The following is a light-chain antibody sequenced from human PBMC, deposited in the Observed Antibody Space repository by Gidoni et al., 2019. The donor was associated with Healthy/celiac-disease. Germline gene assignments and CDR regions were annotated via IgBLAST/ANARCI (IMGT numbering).Light chain of an antibody. J-gene: IGKJ4*01. Sequence: EIVMTQSPATLSVSPGERATLSCRASQSVSSNLAGYQQKPGQAPRLLIYGAPTRATGIPARFSGSGSGTEFTLTISSLQSEDFAVYYCQQYNNWPFGGGTKVEIK. CDR2: GAP. CDR1: QSVSSN. V-gene: IGKV3-15*01. CDR3: QQYNNWP.